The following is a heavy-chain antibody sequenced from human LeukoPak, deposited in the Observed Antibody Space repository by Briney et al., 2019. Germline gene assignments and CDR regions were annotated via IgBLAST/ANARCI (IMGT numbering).Heavy chain of an antibody. CDR3: AKDVSQYDSSGYYFDY. CDR2: ISGSGGST. D-gene: IGHD3-22*01. CDR1: GFTFSSYA. Sequence: PGGSLRLSCAAAGFTFSSYAMIWVRQAPGKGLEWVSTISGSGGSTYYADSVKGRFTISRDNSKNTLYLQMNSLRAEDTAVYYCAKDVSQYDSSGYYFDYWGRGTLVTVSS. J-gene: IGHJ4*02. V-gene: IGHV3-23*01.